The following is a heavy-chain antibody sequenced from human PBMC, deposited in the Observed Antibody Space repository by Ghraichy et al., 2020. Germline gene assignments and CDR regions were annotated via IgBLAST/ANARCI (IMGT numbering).Heavy chain of an antibody. CDR3: ARVREQLVPYYYYYMDV. J-gene: IGHJ6*03. D-gene: IGHD6-6*01. Sequence: SCAASGFTFSDYYMTWIRQAPGKGLEWVSYISSIGSTIYYADSVKGRFTISRDNAKNSLYLQMNSLRAEDTAVYYCARVREQLVPYYYYYMDVWGKGTTVTVSS. CDR1: GFTFSDYY. V-gene: IGHV3-11*01. CDR2: ISSIGSTI.